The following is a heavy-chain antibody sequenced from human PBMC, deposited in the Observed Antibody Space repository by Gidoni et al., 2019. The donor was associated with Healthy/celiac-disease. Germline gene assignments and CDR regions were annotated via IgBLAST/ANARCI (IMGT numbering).Heavy chain of an antibody. CDR3: ARGPRPLVVVPAALGNWFDP. Sequence: QVQLQQWGAGLLKPSETLSLTCAVYGGSFSGYYWSWIRQPPGKGLEWIGEINHSGSTNYNPSLKSRVTISVDTSKNQCSLKLSSVTAADTAVYYCARGPRPLVVVPAALGNWFDPWGQGTLVTVSS. V-gene: IGHV4-34*01. CDR2: INHSGST. D-gene: IGHD2-2*01. J-gene: IGHJ5*02. CDR1: GGSFSGYY.